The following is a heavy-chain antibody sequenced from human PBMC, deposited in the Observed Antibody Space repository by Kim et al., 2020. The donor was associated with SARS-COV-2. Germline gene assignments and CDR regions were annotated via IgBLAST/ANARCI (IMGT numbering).Heavy chain of an antibody. CDR2: IYYSGST. CDR3: ARGGAVLRYFDWLPKNNWFDP. D-gene: IGHD3-9*01. J-gene: IGHJ5*02. Sequence: SETLSLTCTVSGGSISSYYWSWIRQPPGKGLEWIGYIYYSGSTNYNPSLKSRVTISVDTSKNQFSLKLSSVTAADTAVYYCARGGAVLRYFDWLPKNNWFDPWGQGTLVTVSS. CDR1: GGSISSYY. V-gene: IGHV4-59*08.